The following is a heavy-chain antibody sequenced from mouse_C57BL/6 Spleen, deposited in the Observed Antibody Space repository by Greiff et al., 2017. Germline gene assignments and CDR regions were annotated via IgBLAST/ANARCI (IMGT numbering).Heavy chain of an antibody. D-gene: IGHD3-2*02. CDR2: IDPSDSYT. V-gene: IGHV1-69*01. Sequence: QVQLQQPGAELVMPGASVKLSCKASGYTFTSYWMHWVKQRPGQGLEWIGEIDPSDSYTNYNQKFKGKSTLTVDKSSSTAYMQLSSLTSEDSAVYYCARGDSSGTVPRYGMDYWGQGTSVTVSS. CDR3: ARGDSSGTVPRYGMDY. J-gene: IGHJ4*01. CDR1: GYTFTSYW.